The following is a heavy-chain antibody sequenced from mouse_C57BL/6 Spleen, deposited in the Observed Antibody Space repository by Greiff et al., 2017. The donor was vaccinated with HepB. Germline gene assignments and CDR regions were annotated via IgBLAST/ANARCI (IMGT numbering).Heavy chain of an antibody. Sequence: VQLKQSGPGLVKPSQSLFLTCSITGFPITSGYYWIWIRQSPGKPLEWMGYITHSGETFYNPSLQSPISITRETSKNQFFLQLNSVTTEDTAMYYCAGDSDGYFFFDYWGQGTTLTVSS. D-gene: IGHD2-3*01. CDR2: ITHSGET. V-gene: IGHV12-3*01. CDR3: AGDSDGYFFFDY. J-gene: IGHJ2*01. CDR1: GFPITSGYY.